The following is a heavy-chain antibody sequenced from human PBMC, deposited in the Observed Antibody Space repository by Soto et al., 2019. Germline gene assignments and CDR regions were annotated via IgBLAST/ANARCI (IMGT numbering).Heavy chain of an antibody. V-gene: IGHV1-24*01. CDR2: FDPEDGET. CDR3: ATDVYYYGSGTNWFDP. CDR1: GYTLTELS. D-gene: IGHD3-10*01. Sequence: GASVKVSCKVSGYTLTELSMHWVRQAPGKGLEWMGGFDPEDGETIYAQKFQGRVTMTEDTSTDTAYMELSSLRSEDTAVYYCATDVYYYGSGTNWFDPWGQGTLVTVSS. J-gene: IGHJ5*02.